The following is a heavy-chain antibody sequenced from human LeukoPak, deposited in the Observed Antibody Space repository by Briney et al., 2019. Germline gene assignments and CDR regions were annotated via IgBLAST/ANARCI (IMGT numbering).Heavy chain of an antibody. CDR3: ATVGYCSSTSCPLYYYYYYMDV. Sequence: EASVKVSCKASGYTFTGYYMHWVRQAPGQGLEWMGGIIPIFGTANYAQKFQGRVTITADESTSTAYMELSSLRSEDTAVYYCATVGYCSSTSCPLYYYYYYMDVWGKGTTVTVSS. V-gene: IGHV1-69*13. D-gene: IGHD2-2*01. J-gene: IGHJ6*03. CDR1: GYTFTGYY. CDR2: IIPIFGTA.